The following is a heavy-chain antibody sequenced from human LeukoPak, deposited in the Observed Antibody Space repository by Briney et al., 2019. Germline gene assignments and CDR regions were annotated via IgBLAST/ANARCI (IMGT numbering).Heavy chain of an antibody. V-gene: IGHV3-11*01. Sequence: GGSLRLSCTASGFIFGDYAMSWVRQAPEKGLEWVSYISSSGSTIYYADSVKGRFIISRDNAKNSLYLQMNSLRAEDTAVYYCAREATEQLALDYWGQGTLVTVSS. D-gene: IGHD6-13*01. CDR1: GFIFGDYA. CDR2: ISSSGSTI. CDR3: AREATEQLALDY. J-gene: IGHJ4*02.